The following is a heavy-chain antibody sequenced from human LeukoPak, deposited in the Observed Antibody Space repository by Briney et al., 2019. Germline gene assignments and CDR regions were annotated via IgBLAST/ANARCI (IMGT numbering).Heavy chain of an antibody. CDR2: IYYSGST. CDR3: AREACLAYRGGDCPEEQYFDL. D-gene: IGHD2-21*02. Sequence: PSETLSLTCTVSGGSISSYYWNWIRQPPGKGLEWIGYIYYSGSTNYNPSHKSRVTISVDTSKNQFSLKLSSVTAADTAVYYCAREACLAYRGGDCPEEQYFDLWGRGTLVTVSS. J-gene: IGHJ2*01. V-gene: IGHV4-59*01. CDR1: GGSISSYY.